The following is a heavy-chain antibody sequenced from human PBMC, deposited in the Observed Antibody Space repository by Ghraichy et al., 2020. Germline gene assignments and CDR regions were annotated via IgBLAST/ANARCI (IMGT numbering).Heavy chain of an antibody. CDR3: VRGLEAAAGYYFDF. CDR2: INRNGYT. Sequence: GGSLRLSCVASGFTFSDYYVGWVRQAPGKGLQWVSYINRNGYTNYADSVKGRFTISRDNAKNSVFLQMNSLRAEDTAVYFCVRGLEAAAGYYFDFWGQGTLVTVSS. V-gene: IGHV3-11*06. D-gene: IGHD6-13*01. J-gene: IGHJ4*02. CDR1: GFTFSDYY.